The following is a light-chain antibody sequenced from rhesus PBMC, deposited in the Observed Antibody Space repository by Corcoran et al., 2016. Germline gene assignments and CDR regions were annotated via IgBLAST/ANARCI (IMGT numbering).Light chain of an antibody. CDR3: QQYSSSPYS. CDR1: QSFSIW. J-gene: IGKJ2*01. CDR2: NAS. Sequence: DIQMTQSPSSLSASVGDTVTITCRASQSFSIWLPWYQQKPGKAPKLLIYNASRLQSGTPSRFSGSGSGTDFTLTISSLQSEDFATYYCQQYSSSPYSFGQGTKVEIK. V-gene: IGKV1-22*01.